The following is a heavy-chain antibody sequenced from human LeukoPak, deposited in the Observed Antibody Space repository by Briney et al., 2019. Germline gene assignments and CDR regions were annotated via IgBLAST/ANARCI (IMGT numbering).Heavy chain of an antibody. CDR3: ARASNAYGSGSHIRNNWFDP. V-gene: IGHV4-39*07. J-gene: IGHJ5*02. Sequence: SETLSLTCTVSGGSISSDISYWAWVRQPPEKGLEWIGTIFYSGSSYYNPSLKSRVTISVDTSKNQFSRKQSSVTAADTAVYYCARASNAYGSGSHIRNNWFDPWGQGTLVTVSS. CDR1: GGSISSDISY. D-gene: IGHD3-10*01. CDR2: IFYSGSS.